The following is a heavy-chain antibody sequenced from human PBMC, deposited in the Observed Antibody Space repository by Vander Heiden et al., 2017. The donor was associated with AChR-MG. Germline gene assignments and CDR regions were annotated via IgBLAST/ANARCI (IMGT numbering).Heavy chain of an antibody. J-gene: IGHJ3*02. CDR3: ATYYGSGSWTNAFDI. CDR1: GFTFRGYS. V-gene: IGHV3-48*02. Sequence: EVQLVESGGGLVQPGGSLRLSCAASGFTFRGYSMNWVRQAPGKGLEWVSYISSSSSTIYYADSVKGRFTISRDNAKNSLYLQMNSLRDEDTAVYYCATYYGSGSWTNAFDIWGQGTMVTVSS. D-gene: IGHD3-10*01. CDR2: ISSSSSTI.